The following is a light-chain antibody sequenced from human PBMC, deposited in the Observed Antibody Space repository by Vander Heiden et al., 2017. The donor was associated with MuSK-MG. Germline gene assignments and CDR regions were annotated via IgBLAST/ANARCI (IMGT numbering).Light chain of an antibody. CDR2: AAS. V-gene: IGKV1-27*01. CDR1: QGFSNY. CDR3: QKDNSSPHT. J-gene: IGKJ4*01. Sequence: IQMTQSPSSLSASVGDRVTITCRASQGFSNYLAWYQQRPGKGPKLLIYAASTLQSGVPSRFSGSGSGTDFTLTISSLQPEDVATYYCQKDNSSPHTFGGGTKVEIK.